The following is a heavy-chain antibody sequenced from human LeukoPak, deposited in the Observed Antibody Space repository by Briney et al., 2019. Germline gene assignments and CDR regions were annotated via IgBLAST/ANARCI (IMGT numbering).Heavy chain of an antibody. CDR1: GFTFSNYW. Sequence: PGGSPRLSCAASGFTFSNYWMSWVRQAPGKGLEWVANVKQDGSDKYYVDSVKGRFTISRDNAKNSLYLQMNSLRAEDTAVYYCARDPVAGKFDYWGQGTLVTVSS. CDR2: VKQDGSDK. V-gene: IGHV3-7*04. CDR3: ARDPVAGKFDY. D-gene: IGHD6-19*01. J-gene: IGHJ4*02.